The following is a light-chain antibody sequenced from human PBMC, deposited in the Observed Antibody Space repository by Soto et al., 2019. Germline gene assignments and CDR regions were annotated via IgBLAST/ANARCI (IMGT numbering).Light chain of an antibody. CDR3: QQYGSVPLT. CDR1: QSVSTSY. Sequence: EIVLTQSPGTLPLSPGERATLSCRASQSVSTSYLAWYQQKPGQAPRRLIYGASSRATGIPDRFSGSGSGADFTLTISRLEPEDFAVYYCQQYGSVPLTFGGGTKVEIK. V-gene: IGKV3-20*01. CDR2: GAS. J-gene: IGKJ4*01.